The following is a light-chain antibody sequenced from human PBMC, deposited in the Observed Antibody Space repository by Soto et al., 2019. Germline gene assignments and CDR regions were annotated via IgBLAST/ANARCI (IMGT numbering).Light chain of an antibody. V-gene: IGLV2-14*01. CDR2: EVR. J-gene: IGLJ3*02. Sequence: QSALTQPASVSGSPGQSITIACTGTNRDVGSYNLVSWYQQRPGEAPKLIISEVRNRPSEISYRFTGSKSGNTASLTISGLQAEDEADYYCSSYTTTSTLVFGGGTK. CDR3: SSYTTTSTLV. CDR1: NRDVGSYNL.